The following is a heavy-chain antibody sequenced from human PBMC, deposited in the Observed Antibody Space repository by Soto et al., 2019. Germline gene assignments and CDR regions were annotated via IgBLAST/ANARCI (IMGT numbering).Heavy chain of an antibody. D-gene: IGHD6-25*01. Sequence: GGSLRLSCGVSGFIVSNTYMSWVRQAPGKGLEWVAVIYRGLSTHYADSVKGRFTISRDDSKNTIYLEMNSLRAEDTAVYYCARDRSDSSRVDSFGTWGQGTMVTVSS. CDR1: GFIVSNTY. CDR2: IYRGLST. CDR3: ARDRSDSSRVDSFGT. J-gene: IGHJ3*02. V-gene: IGHV3-53*01.